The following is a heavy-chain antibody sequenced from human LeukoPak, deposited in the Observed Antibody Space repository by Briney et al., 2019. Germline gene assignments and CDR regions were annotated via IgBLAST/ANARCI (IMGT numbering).Heavy chain of an antibody. CDR1: GGTFSSYA. V-gene: IGHV1-69*04. CDR3: ARDEYCSGGSCFIYYYYGMDV. J-gene: IGHJ6*02. D-gene: IGHD2-15*01. Sequence: SVKVSCKASGGTFSSYAISWVRQAPGQGLEWMGRIIPILGIANYAQKFQGRVTITADKSTSTAYMELSSLRSEDTAVYYCARDEYCSGGSCFIYYYYGMDVWGQGTTVTVSS. CDR2: IIPILGIA.